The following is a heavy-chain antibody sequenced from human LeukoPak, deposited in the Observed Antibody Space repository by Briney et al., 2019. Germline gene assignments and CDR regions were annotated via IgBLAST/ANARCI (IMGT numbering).Heavy chain of an antibody. CDR3: ARGRGTIYMFDY. CDR2: INSDGSST. CDR1: GFTFNRYW. D-gene: IGHD2/OR15-2a*01. V-gene: IGHV3-74*01. J-gene: IGHJ4*02. Sequence: GGSLRLSCAASGFTFNRYWMHWVRHVPGKGLVWVSRINSDGSSTTYADSVKGRFTISRDNARNTLYLQMNSLRAEDTAVYYCARGRGTIYMFDYWGQGTLVTVSS.